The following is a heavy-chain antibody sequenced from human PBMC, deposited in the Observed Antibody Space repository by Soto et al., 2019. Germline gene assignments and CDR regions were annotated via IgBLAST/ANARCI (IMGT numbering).Heavy chain of an antibody. J-gene: IGHJ5*02. CDR2: IYYSGTT. CDR3: ARQSPDYLGSVGWFDP. Sequence: PSETLSLTCTVSGGSISSSSYYWVWIRQPPGKGREWIGSIYYSGTTYYNPSLKSRVTISVDTSKNQFSLKLRSVTAADTAVYYCARQSPDYLGSVGWFDPWGQGTLVTVSS. CDR1: GGSISSSSYY. D-gene: IGHD1-26*01. V-gene: IGHV4-39*01.